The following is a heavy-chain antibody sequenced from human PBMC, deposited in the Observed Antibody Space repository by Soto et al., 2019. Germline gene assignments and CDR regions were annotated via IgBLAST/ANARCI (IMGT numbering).Heavy chain of an antibody. D-gene: IGHD2-15*01. CDR1: GYSVSSSDYY. V-gene: IGHV4-39*01. J-gene: IGHJ6*02. Sequence: LSLTCSVSGYSVSSSDYYWAWIRQPPGKGLEWIGSMLYSGLTYYNPSLKSRVTLSVDTSKNQFSVRLNSVTASDTAVYYCAPLSVSLSGPYGIHVWGQGTTVTVSS. CDR3: APLSVSLSGPYGIHV. CDR2: MLYSGLT.